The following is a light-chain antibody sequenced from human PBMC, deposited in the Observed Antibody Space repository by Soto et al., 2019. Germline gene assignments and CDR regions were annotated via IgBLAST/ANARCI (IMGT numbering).Light chain of an antibody. J-gene: IGKJ2*01. CDR1: QGISSS. CDR2: VAS. V-gene: IGKV1-9*01. Sequence: DIQLTQSPSFLSASVGDRVTITCRASQGISSSLGWYQQKPGKAPKLLIYVASTLHSGVPSRFSGSGSGTEFTLTISSLQPEDFATYYCQQLNNYPDTFGQGTKLEIK. CDR3: QQLNNYPDT.